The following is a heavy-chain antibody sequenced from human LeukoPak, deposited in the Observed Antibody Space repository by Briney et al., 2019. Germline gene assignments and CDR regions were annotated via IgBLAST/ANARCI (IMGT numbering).Heavy chain of an antibody. V-gene: IGHV4-34*01. Sequence: SETLSLTCAVYGVSFSGYYWSWIRQPPGKGLEWIGEINHSGSTNYNPSLKSRVTISVDTSKNQFSLKLSSVTAADTAVYYCARALSAYYYGSGMDVWGQGTTVTVSS. CDR1: GVSFSGYY. CDR2: INHSGST. CDR3: ARALSAYYYGSGMDV. J-gene: IGHJ6*02. D-gene: IGHD3-10*01.